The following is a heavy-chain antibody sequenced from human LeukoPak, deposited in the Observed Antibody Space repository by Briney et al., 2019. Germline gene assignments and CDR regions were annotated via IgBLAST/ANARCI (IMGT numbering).Heavy chain of an antibody. D-gene: IGHD1/OR15-1a*01. CDR2: IYHSGTT. CDR3: VSVRQGNRFAY. V-gene: IGHV4-38-2*01. J-gene: IGHJ4*02. CDR1: GYSISSGYY. Sequence: SETLSLTCAVSGYSISSGYYWGWIRQPPGKGLEWIGSIYHSGTTYYNPSLKSRVTISVDTSKNQFSLKLSSVTAADTAVYYCVSVRQGNRFAYWGQGTLVTVSS.